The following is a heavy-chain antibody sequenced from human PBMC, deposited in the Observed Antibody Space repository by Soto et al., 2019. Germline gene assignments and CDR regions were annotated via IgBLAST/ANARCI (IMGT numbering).Heavy chain of an antibody. CDR1: GGSSSSGGYY. CDR2: IYYSGST. J-gene: IGHJ5*02. CDR3: ARSVFP. Sequence: SQTKSHRWTVVGGSSSSGGYYWSWIRQNPGKGLEWIGYIYYSGSTYYNPSLKSRVTISVDTSKNQFSLKLTSVTAADTAVYYCARSVFPWGQGTLVTVSS. V-gene: IGHV4-31*02.